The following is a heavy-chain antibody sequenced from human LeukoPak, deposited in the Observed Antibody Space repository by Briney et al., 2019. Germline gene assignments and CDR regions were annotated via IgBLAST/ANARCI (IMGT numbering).Heavy chain of an antibody. CDR3: ARVITEYQLHYFDY. CDR1: GGSISSGGYY. V-gene: IGHV4-31*03. D-gene: IGHD2-2*01. J-gene: IGHJ4*02. Sequence: SETLSLTCTVSGGSISSGGYYWSWIRQHPGKGLEWIGYIYYSGSTYYNPSLKSRVTILVDTSKNQFSLKLSSVTAADTAVYYCARVITEYQLHYFDYWGQGTLVTVSS. CDR2: IYYSGST.